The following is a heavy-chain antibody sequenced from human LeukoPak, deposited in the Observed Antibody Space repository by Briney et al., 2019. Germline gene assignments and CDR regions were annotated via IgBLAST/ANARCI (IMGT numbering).Heavy chain of an antibody. CDR1: GFTFSSYG. CDR3: AVTGYSSRSPNV. Sequence: PGGSLRLSCAASGFTFSSYGMHWVRQAPGKGLEWVAFIWYDGSNKYYADSVKGRFTISRDNSKNTLFLQMNSLRAEDTAVYYCAVTGYSSRSPNVWGQGTMVTVSS. D-gene: IGHD6-13*01. CDR2: IWYDGSNK. V-gene: IGHV3-30*02. J-gene: IGHJ3*01.